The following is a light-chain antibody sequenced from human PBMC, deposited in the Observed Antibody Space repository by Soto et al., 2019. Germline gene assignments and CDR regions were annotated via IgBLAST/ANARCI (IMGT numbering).Light chain of an antibody. CDR3: QQNNNWPPWT. CDR1: QRVSSN. CDR2: VAS. J-gene: IGKJ1*01. V-gene: IGKV3-15*01. Sequence: EIVMTQSPATLSVSPGERATLSCRASQRVSSNLAWYHQKPGQAPRLLIYVASTRATGIPARFSGSGSGTALTLTSSSLQSEDVAVYYCQQNNNWPPWTIGQVTKEE.